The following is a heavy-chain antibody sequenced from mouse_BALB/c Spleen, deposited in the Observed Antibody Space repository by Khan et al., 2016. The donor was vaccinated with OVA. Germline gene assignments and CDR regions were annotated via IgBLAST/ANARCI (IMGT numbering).Heavy chain of an antibody. CDR2: INTYTGNP. CDR3: ASCGYRFFDD. V-gene: IGHV9-3-1*01. Sequence: QIQLVQSGPEVKKPGETVKISCKASGYSFTNYGMNWVRQAPGKGLKWMGWINTYTGNPTYADDFKGRFAFSLETSASTAYLQINNLKNEDTATYFCASCGYRFFDDWGAGTTVTVSS. J-gene: IGHJ1*01. CDR1: GYSFTNYG. D-gene: IGHD1-1*02.